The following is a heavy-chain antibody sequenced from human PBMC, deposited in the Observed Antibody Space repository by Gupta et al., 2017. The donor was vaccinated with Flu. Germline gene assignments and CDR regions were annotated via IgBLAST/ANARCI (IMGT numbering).Heavy chain of an antibody. J-gene: IGHJ4*02. Sequence: QITVKESGRTLVKPTQTLTRTCTFSGCALSSSGVDVGWIRQPPGKALEWLALIYWDDDKRYSPSLKSRLTITKDPSNNQVVLTMTNMDPVDTATYSCAHGNYSNYSFDYWGQGTLVTVSS. D-gene: IGHD4-11*01. CDR2: IYWDDDK. V-gene: IGHV2-5*02. CDR3: AHGNYSNYSFDY. CDR1: GCALSSSGVD.